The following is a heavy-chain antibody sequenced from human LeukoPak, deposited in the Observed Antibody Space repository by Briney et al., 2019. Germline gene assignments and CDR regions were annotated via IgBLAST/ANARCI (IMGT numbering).Heavy chain of an antibody. CDR3: ARDRITMVRGVWNWFDP. CDR1: GYTFTGYY. D-gene: IGHD3-10*01. V-gene: IGHV1-2*02. CDR2: INPNSGGT. Sequence: ASVKVSCKASGYTFTGYYMHWVRQPPGQGGGWMGWINPNSGGTNYAQKFQGRGTMTRDTSISTAYMELSRLRSDDTAVYYCARDRITMVRGVWNWFDPWGQGTLVTVSS. J-gene: IGHJ5*02.